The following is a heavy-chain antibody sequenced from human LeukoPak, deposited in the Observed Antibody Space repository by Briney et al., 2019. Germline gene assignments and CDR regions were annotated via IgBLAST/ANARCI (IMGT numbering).Heavy chain of an antibody. CDR1: GGTFTNYA. CDR2: IIPIFDSA. V-gene: IGHV1-69*05. Sequence: SVKASCKASGGTFTNYAFNWVRQAPGQGLEWRGRIIPIFDSAHYAQRFQGRITITTDESSTTAYMTLSSLTSDDTAVYYCASQDASIYSESSTSPTYSDWGQGTLVTVSS. CDR3: ASQDASIYSESSTSPTYSD. D-gene: IGHD3-22*01. J-gene: IGHJ4*02.